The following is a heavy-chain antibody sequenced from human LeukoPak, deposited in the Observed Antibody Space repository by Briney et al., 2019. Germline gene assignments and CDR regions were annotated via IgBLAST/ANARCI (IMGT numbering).Heavy chain of an antibody. Sequence: GGSLRLSCAASGFTFSSYWMSWVRQAPGKGLEWVGRIKSKTDGGTTDYAAPVKGRFTISRDDSKNTLYLQMNSLKTEDTAVYYCTTDPFIAAAGTYYYYYMDVWGKGTTVTVSS. CDR1: GFTFSSYW. J-gene: IGHJ6*03. D-gene: IGHD6-13*01. CDR3: TTDPFIAAAGTYYYYYMDV. CDR2: IKSKTDGGTT. V-gene: IGHV3-15*01.